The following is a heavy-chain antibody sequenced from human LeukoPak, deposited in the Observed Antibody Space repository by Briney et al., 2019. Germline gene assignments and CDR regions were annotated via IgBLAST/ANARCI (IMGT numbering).Heavy chain of an antibody. J-gene: IGHJ5*02. CDR1: GYSFTSYW. V-gene: IGHV5-51*01. CDR2: TYPGDSDT. Sequence: GESLKISCKGSGYSFTSYWIAWVRQMPGKGLEWMGFTYPGDSDTRYSPSFQGQVTISADKSISTAYLQWSSLKASDTAMYYCARYYYGSGRGANWFDPWGQGTLVTVSS. D-gene: IGHD3-10*01. CDR3: ARYYYGSGRGANWFDP.